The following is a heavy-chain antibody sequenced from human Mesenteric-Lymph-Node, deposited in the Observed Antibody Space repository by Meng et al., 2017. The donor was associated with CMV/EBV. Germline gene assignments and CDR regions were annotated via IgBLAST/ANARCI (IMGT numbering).Heavy chain of an antibody. V-gene: IGHV3-21*01. CDR3: AKDRVLATRGSSFANLYYYGMDV. CDR2: ISSSSSYI. Sequence: GESLKISCAASGFTFSSYSMNWVRQAPGKGLEWVSSISSSSSYIYYADSVKGRFTISRDNSRNTVSLQMDSLRAEDTALYYCAKDRVLATRGSSFANLYYYGMDVWGQGTTVTVSS. J-gene: IGHJ6*02. D-gene: IGHD4-23*01. CDR1: GFTFSSYS.